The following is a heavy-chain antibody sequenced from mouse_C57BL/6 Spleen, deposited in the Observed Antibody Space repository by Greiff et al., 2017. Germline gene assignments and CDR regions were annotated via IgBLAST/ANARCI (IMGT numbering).Heavy chain of an antibody. CDR2: IRSKSNNYAT. CDR3: VRLYGGGAMDY. Sequence: EVQLVESGGGLVQPKGSLKLSCAASGFSFNTYAMNWVRQAPGKGLEWVARIRSKSNNYATYYADSVKDRFTISRDDSESMLYLQMNNLKTEDTAMYYCVRLYGGGAMDYWGQGTSVTVSS. CDR1: GFSFNTYA. D-gene: IGHD1-1*01. V-gene: IGHV10-1*01. J-gene: IGHJ4*01.